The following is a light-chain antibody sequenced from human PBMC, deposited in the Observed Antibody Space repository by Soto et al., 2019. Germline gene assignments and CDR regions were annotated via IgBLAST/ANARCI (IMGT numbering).Light chain of an antibody. CDR3: QQYNTFPLT. J-gene: IGKJ4*01. Sequence: DIQMTQSPSTLSASVGDRVTITCRASQSISTWLAWYQQKPGKAPKLLIYKASSLESGVSSRFSGSGSGTEFTLTLSSLQPDDFATCYCQQYNTFPLTFRGGTTVEIK. CDR1: QSISTW. CDR2: KAS. V-gene: IGKV1-5*03.